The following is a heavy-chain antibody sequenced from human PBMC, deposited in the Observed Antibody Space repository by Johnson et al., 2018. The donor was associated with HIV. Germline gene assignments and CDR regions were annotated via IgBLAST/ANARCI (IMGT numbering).Heavy chain of an antibody. D-gene: IGHD2-15*01. CDR1: GFTFSGYG. Sequence: VQLVESGGGVVQHGKSLRLSCAASGFTFSGYGMHWVRQATGKGLEWVSAIGTAGDTYYPDSVKGRFTISRDNSKNTLYLQMNSLRAEDMAVYYCARERYGSQAIDAFDIWGQGTMVTVSS. CDR3: ARERYGSQAIDAFDI. CDR2: IGTAGDT. J-gene: IGHJ3*02. V-gene: IGHV3-13*01.